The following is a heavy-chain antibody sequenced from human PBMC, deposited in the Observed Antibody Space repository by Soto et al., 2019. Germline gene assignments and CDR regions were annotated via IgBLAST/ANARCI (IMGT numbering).Heavy chain of an antibody. V-gene: IGHV3-74*01. CDR3: ARDDGTGTYYTPS. D-gene: IGHD3-10*01. CDR1: GLTFSSYW. Sequence: EEQLVESGGGLVQPGGSLRLSCAASGLTFSSYWMHWVRQAPGKGLVWVSRIKRDGSDTSYAGSVKGRFTIFRDNAKRILYLQMNRLRAEDTAVYYCARDDGTGTYYTPSWGQGTLVTVSS. CDR2: IKRDGSDT. J-gene: IGHJ5*02.